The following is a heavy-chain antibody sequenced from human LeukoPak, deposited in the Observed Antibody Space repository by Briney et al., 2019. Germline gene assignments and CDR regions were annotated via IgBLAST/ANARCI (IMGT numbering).Heavy chain of an antibody. CDR3: ARTFRGYSDY. V-gene: IGHV4-34*01. D-gene: IGHD5-18*01. Sequence: PSETLSLTCAVYGGSFSGYYWSWIRQPPGKGLEWIGEINHSGSTNYNPSLKSRVTISVDTSKNQFSLKLSSVTAADTAVYYCARTFRGYSDYWGQGTLVTVSS. J-gene: IGHJ4*02. CDR2: INHSGST. CDR1: GGSFSGYY.